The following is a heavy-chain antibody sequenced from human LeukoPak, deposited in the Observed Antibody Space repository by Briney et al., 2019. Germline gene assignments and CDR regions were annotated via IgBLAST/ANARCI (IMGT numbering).Heavy chain of an antibody. V-gene: IGHV4-31*03. D-gene: IGHD5-12*01. CDR2: IYYSGST. J-gene: IGHJ4*02. CDR3: VRLVGGDIDY. Sequence: SQTLSLTCTVSGVSISSGGYYWSWIRQHPGKGLEWIGYIYYSGSTYYNPSLKSRVTISVDTSKNQFSLQLNSVTPEDTAVYYCVRLVGGDIDYWGQGTLVTVSS. CDR1: GVSISSGGYY.